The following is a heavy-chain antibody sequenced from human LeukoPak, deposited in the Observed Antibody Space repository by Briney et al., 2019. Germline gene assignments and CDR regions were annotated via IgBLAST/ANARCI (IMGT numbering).Heavy chain of an antibody. D-gene: IGHD3-22*01. J-gene: IGHJ3*02. V-gene: IGHV3-53*01. CDR3: ASRGQWLSAFDI. Sequence: GGSLRLSCAASGFTVSSNYMSWVRQAPGKGLEWVSVIYSGGSTYYADSVKGRFTISRDSSKNTLYLQMNSLRAEDTAVYYCASRGQWLSAFDIWGQGTMVTVSS. CDR1: GFTVSSNY. CDR2: IYSGGST.